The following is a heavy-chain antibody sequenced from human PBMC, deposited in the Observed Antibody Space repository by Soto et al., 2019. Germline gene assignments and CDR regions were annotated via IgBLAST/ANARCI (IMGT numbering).Heavy chain of an antibody. D-gene: IGHD3-3*01. J-gene: IGHJ4*02. CDR1: GFTFSSYA. V-gene: IGHV3-30-3*01. CDR3: ARDHMSRDFWSGYPYLDY. Sequence: PGGSLRLSCAASGFTFSSYAMHWVRQAPGKGLEWVAVISYDGSNKYYADSVKGRFTISRDNSKNTLYLQMNSLRAEDTAVYYCARDHMSRDFWSGYPYLDYWGQGPLVTVSS. CDR2: ISYDGSNK.